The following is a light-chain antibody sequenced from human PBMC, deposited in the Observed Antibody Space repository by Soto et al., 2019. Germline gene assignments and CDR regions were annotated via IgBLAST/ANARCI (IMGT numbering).Light chain of an antibody. CDR2: EGS. CDR3: CSYAGGGTFYV. V-gene: IGLV2-23*03. CDR1: SSDVGSYNL. Sequence: QSALTQPASVSGSPGQSITISCTGTSSDVGSYNLVSWYQQHPGKAPKLMIYEGSKRPSGVSNRFSGSKSGNAASLTISGLQAEDEADYYCCSYAGGGTFYVFGTGTNVTVL. J-gene: IGLJ1*01.